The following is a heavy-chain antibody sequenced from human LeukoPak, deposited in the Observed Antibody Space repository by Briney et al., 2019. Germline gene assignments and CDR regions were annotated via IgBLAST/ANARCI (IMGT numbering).Heavy chain of an antibody. V-gene: IGHV3-9*01. J-gene: IGHJ4*02. CDR2: ISWNSGSI. CDR3: AKDRGIAARQHFDY. CDR1: GFPFDDYA. Sequence: SLLLSCAASGFPFDDYAMHWVRPAPGKGLEWVSGISWNSGSIGYADSVKGRFTISRDNAKNSLYLQMNSLRAEDTALYYCAKDRGIAARQHFDYWGQGTLVTVSS. D-gene: IGHD6-6*01.